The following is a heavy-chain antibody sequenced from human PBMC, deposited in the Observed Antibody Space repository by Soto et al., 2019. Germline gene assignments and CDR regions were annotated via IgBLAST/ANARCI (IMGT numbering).Heavy chain of an antibody. CDR3: ARVPPRDGYNFDY. Sequence: QVQLVESGGGLVKPGGSLRLSCAASGFTFSNYYMSWIRQAPGKGLEWVSYISSSTNIIHYADSVKGRFTISRDNAKNSLYLQINSLRVEDAAVYYCARVPPRDGYNFDYWGQGTLVTVSS. J-gene: IGHJ4*02. D-gene: IGHD5-12*01. V-gene: IGHV3-11*01. CDR2: ISSSTNII. CDR1: GFTFSNYY.